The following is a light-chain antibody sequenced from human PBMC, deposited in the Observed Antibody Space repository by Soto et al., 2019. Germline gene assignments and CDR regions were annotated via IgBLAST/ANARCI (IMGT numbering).Light chain of an antibody. CDR1: QSVRTN. Sequence: EIAVTQSPATVSVSPEERVTLSCRASQSVRTNVAWYQQKPGQAPTLLVYDASTRATGIPVRFSGSGSGTEFTLTISSLQSEDFAVYYCQQYTEWPPWTFGQGTKADI. V-gene: IGKV3-15*01. CDR3: QQYTEWPPWT. CDR2: DAS. J-gene: IGKJ1*01.